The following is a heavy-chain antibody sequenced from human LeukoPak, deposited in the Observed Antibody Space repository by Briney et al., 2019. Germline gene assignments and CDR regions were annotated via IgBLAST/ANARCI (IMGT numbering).Heavy chain of an antibody. J-gene: IGHJ4*02. V-gene: IGHV1-3*01. CDR1: GYTFTIYA. CDR2: INAGNGNT. CDR3: ARGEQQLVRRYFDY. Sequence: GAAVTVSFKASGYTFTIYAMHWVRQAPGQRLEWMGWINAGNGNTKYSQKFQGRVTITRDTSASTAYMELSSLRSEDTAVYYCARGEQQLVRRYFDYWGQGTLVTVSS. D-gene: IGHD6-13*01.